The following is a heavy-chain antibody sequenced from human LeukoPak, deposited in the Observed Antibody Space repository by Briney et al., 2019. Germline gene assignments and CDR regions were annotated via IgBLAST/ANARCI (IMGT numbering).Heavy chain of an antibody. CDR3: SRESGPYSPFGH. Sequence: SETLSLTCGASGGSITTTNYWSWVRQSPGRGLEWIGEISLSGYTGFNPSLRGRVTMSLAESKHHLSLTLTAVTAADTAIYYCSRESGPYSPFGHWGQGILVTVTT. CDR1: GGSITTTNY. V-gene: IGHV4-4*02. J-gene: IGHJ4*02. CDR2: ISLSGYT. D-gene: IGHD1-26*01.